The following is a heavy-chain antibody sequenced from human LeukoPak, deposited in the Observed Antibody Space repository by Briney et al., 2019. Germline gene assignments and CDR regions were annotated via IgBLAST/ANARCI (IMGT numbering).Heavy chain of an antibody. D-gene: IGHD5-24*01. CDR1: GGSISSSSYY. J-gene: IGHJ4*02. V-gene: IGHV4-39*07. CDR2: IYYSGSS. Sequence: SETLSLTCTVSGGSISSSSYYWGWIRQPPGKGLEWIGSIYYSGSSYYNPSLKSRVTISVDTSKNQFSLKLSSVTAADTAVYYCARDGNGYRGYFDYWGQGTLVTVSS. CDR3: ARDGNGYRGYFDY.